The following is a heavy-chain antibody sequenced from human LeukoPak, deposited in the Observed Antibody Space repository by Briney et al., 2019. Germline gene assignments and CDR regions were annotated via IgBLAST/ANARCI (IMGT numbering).Heavy chain of an antibody. CDR3: ARALLPNIVVVTAMNY. D-gene: IGHD2-21*02. J-gene: IGHJ4*02. CDR1: GFTFSSYA. Sequence: GGSLRLSCAASGFTFSSYAMPWVRQAPGKGLEWVAVISYDGSNKYYADSVKGRFTISRDNSKNTLYLQMNSLRAEDTAVYYCARALLPNIVVVTAMNYWGQGTLVTVSS. V-gene: IGHV3-30-3*01. CDR2: ISYDGSNK.